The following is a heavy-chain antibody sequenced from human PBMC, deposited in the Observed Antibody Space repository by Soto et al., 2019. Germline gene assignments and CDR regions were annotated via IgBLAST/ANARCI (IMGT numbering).Heavy chain of an antibody. CDR3: ARFPVAGTSGPPVY. CDR2: IYYSGST. D-gene: IGHD6-19*01. CDR1: GGSISSHSHY. Sequence: SETLSLTCSVSGGSISSHSHYWGWIRQPPGKGLEWIGYIYYSGSTYYNPSLKSRVTISVDMSKNQFSLKLSSVTVADTAVYYCARFPVAGTSGPPVYWGQGTLVTVSS. V-gene: IGHV4-31*03. J-gene: IGHJ4*02.